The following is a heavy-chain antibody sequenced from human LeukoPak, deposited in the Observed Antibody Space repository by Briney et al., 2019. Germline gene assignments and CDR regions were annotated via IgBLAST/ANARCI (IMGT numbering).Heavy chain of an antibody. J-gene: IGHJ5*02. CDR2: IIPIFGTA. CDR1: GGTFSSYA. CDR3: ARDGELYSSSWYDRDNWFDP. Sequence: GASVKVSCKASGGTFSSYAISWVRQAPGQGLEWMGGIIPIFGTANYAQKFQGRVTITADESTSTAYMELSSLRSEDTAVYYCARDGELYSSSWYDRDNWFDPWGQGTLVTVSS. V-gene: IGHV1-69*13. D-gene: IGHD6-13*01.